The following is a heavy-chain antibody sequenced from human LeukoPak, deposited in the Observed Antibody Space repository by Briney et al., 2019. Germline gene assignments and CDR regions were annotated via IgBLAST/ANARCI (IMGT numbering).Heavy chain of an antibody. J-gene: IGHJ4*02. CDR1: GHTFTNYG. D-gene: IGHD3-22*01. Sequence: ASVKVSCKASGHTFTNYGISWVRQAPGQGLEWMGWISAYNGNTYYTQNLQGRVTMTTDTSTSTAYMELRSLRSDDTAVYYCARDRYYFDSSDYYFFDYWGQGTLVTVSS. CDR3: ARDRYYFDSSDYYFFDY. CDR2: ISAYNGNT. V-gene: IGHV1-18*01.